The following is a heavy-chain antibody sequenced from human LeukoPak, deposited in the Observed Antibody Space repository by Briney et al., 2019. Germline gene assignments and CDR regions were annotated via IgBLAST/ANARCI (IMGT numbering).Heavy chain of an antibody. CDR3: ASSSGWAHDAFDI. J-gene: IGHJ3*02. CDR2: INPNSGGT. D-gene: IGHD6-19*01. Sequence: GASVRVSCKASGYTVTGYYMHWVRQAPGQGLECRGWINPNSGGTNYAQKFQGRVTMTRDTSISTAYMELSRLRSDDTAVYYCASSSGWAHDAFDIWGQGTMVTVSS. V-gene: IGHV1-2*02. CDR1: GYTVTGYY.